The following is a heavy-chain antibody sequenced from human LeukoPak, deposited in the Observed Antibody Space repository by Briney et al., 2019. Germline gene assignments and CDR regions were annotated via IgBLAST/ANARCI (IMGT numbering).Heavy chain of an antibody. CDR3: ARDRDGDYGGGVDY. J-gene: IGHJ4*02. CDR1: GFTFSEYY. CDR2: ISSSSSYI. D-gene: IGHD4-23*01. V-gene: IGHV3-21*01. Sequence: SGGSLRLSCAASGFTFSEYYMNWVRQAPGKGLEWVSSISSSSSYIYYADSVKGRFTISRDNAKNSLYLQMNSLRAEDTAVYYCARDRDGDYGGGVDYWGQGTLVTVSS.